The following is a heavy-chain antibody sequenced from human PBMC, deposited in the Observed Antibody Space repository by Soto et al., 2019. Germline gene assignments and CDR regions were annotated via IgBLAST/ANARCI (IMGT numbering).Heavy chain of an antibody. CDR1: GCTFTSYD. CDR3: ARGGYCSSTSCYMDGMDV. CDR2: MNPNSGNT. D-gene: IGHD2-2*02. J-gene: IGHJ6*02. Sequence: GASVKVCCKASGCTFTSYDINWVRQATGQGLEWMGWMNPNSGNTGYAQKFQGRVTMTRNTSISTAYMELSSLRSEDTAVYFCARGGYCSSTSCYMDGMDVWGQGTTVTVSS. V-gene: IGHV1-8*01.